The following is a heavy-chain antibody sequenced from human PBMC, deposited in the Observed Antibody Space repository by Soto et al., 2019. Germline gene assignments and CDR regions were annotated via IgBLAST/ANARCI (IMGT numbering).Heavy chain of an antibody. CDR2: ISSSSSYI. D-gene: IGHD2-21*01. CDR3: AIGGEHAWYYFDY. CDR1: GFPFSSYS. Sequence: PGGSLRLSFAASGFPFSSYSMNWVRQLSGKGLEWVSSISSSSSYIYYADSVKGRFTISRDNAKNSLYLQMNSLRAEDTAVYYCAIGGEHAWYYFDYWGQGTLVTVSS. J-gene: IGHJ4*02. V-gene: IGHV3-21*01.